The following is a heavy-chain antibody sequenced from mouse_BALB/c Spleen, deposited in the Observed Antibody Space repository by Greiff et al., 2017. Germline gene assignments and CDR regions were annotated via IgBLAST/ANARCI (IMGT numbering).Heavy chain of an antibody. CDR3: ARDDYDVFAY. CDR2: ISSGSSTI. Sequence: EVHLVESGGGLVQPGGSRKLSCAASGFTFSSFGMHWVRQAPEKGLEWVAYISSGSSTIYYADTVKGRFTISRDNPKNTLFLQMTSLRSEDTAMYYCARDDYDVFAYWGQGTLVTVSA. J-gene: IGHJ3*01. V-gene: IGHV5-17*02. D-gene: IGHD2-4*01. CDR1: GFTFSSFG.